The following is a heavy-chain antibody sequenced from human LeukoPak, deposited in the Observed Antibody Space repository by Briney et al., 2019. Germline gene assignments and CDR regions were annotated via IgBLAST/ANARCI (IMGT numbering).Heavy chain of an antibody. V-gene: IGHV3-9*01. CDR2: FSWKSGSI. CDR3: AKGPAMVRGVIITFYDFDY. Sequence: PSGGSLRLSCAASGFTFDDYAMHGVRQAPGKGLEWISGFSWKSGSIGYADSVKGRFTISRDNAKNSLYLQMNSLRAEDTAVYYCAKGPAMVRGVIITFYDFDYWGQGTLVAVSS. CDR1: GFTFDDYA. D-gene: IGHD3-10*01. J-gene: IGHJ4*02.